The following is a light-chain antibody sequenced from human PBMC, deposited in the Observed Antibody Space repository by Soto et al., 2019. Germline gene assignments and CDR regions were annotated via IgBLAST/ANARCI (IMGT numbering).Light chain of an antibody. CDR3: QQLNSYPSIT. J-gene: IGKJ5*01. Sequence: DIPLTQSPSFLSASVGDRVTITCRASQGISSYLAWYQQKPGKAPKLLIYTASTLQSGVPSRFSGSGSGTEFTLTISSLQPEDFATYYCQQLNSYPSITFGQGTRLEI. CDR1: QGISSY. V-gene: IGKV1-9*01. CDR2: TAS.